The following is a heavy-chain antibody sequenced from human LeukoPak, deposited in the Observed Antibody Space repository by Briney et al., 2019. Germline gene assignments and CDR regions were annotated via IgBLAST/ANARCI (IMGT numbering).Heavy chain of an antibody. D-gene: IGHD3-22*01. J-gene: IGHJ3*02. V-gene: IGHV3-7*01. CDR1: GFTFSSHW. CDR2: IKQDGSEK. Sequence: GGSLRLSCAASGFTFSSHWMSWVRQAPGKGLEWVANIKQDGSEKYYVDSVKGRFTISRDNAKNSLYLQMNSLRAEDTAVYYCARSVVVVDDDAFDIWGQGTMVTVSS. CDR3: ARSVVVVDDDAFDI.